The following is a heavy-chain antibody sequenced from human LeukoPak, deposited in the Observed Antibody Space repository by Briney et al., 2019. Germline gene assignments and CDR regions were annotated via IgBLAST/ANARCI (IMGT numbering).Heavy chain of an antibody. CDR1: GYTFTTYW. D-gene: IGHD1-14*01. CDR2: IYPGDSDT. V-gene: IGHV5-51*01. CDR3: ARHNREYASDSPLDY. Sequence: GESLKISCKGSGYTFTTYWIGWVRQLPGKGLEWMGIIYPGDSDTRCSPSFQGQVTISADKSISTAYLQWSSLKASDTAMYYCARHNREYASDSPLDYWGQGTLVTVSS. J-gene: IGHJ4*02.